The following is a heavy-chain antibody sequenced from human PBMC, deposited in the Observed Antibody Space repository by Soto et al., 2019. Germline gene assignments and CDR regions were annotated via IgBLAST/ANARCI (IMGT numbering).Heavy chain of an antibody. CDR3: ARGGISHWAYFYYMDV. D-gene: IGHD2-21*01. CDR1: GGSLXDYF. Sequence: PSETLSLTCGVSGGSLXDYFWSWIRQPPGMALEWIGEINHLGSINYNPSLKSRVTMSVDTSKNQFSLTLNSVTAADTATYYCARGGISHWAYFYYMDVWDRGTTVTVSS. CDR2: INHLGSI. V-gene: IGHV4-34*01. J-gene: IGHJ6*03.